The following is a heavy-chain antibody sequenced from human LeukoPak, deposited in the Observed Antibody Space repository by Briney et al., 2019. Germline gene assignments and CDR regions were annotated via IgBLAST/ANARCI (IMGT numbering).Heavy chain of an antibody. J-gene: IGHJ4*02. CDR3: TRDAWMASTPLDY. Sequence: PGGSLRLSCAASGFTFSDYYMSWIRQAPGKGLEWVSYIRSSGSTIYYADSVKGRFTISRDNAKNTLYLQMNSRRAEDTAVYHCTRDAWMASTPLDYWGQGTLVTVSS. CDR1: GFTFSDYY. D-gene: IGHD5-24*01. CDR2: IRSSGSTI. V-gene: IGHV3-11*04.